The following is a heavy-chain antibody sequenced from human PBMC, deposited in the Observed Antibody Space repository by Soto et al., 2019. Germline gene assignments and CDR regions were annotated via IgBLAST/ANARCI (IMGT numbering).Heavy chain of an antibody. V-gene: IGHV4-61*08. CDR2: IYYSGST. Sequence: SETLSLTCAVSGGSISSGGYSWSWLRQPPGKGLEWIGYIYYSGSTNYNPSLKSRVTISVDTSKNQFSLKLSSVTAADTAVYYCARGTGRRDAFDIWGQGTMVTVSS. J-gene: IGHJ3*02. D-gene: IGHD3-9*01. CDR3: ARGTGRRDAFDI. CDR1: GGSISSGGYS.